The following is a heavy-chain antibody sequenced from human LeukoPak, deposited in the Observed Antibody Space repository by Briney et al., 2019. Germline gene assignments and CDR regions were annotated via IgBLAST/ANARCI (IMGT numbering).Heavy chain of an antibody. Sequence: GESLQISCKGSGYSFTSYWIGWVRQMPGKGLEWMGIIYPGDSDTRYSPSFQGQVTISADKSISTAYLQWSSLKASDTAMYYCARGPKDSYNSDWFDPWGQGTLVTVSS. D-gene: IGHD1-20*01. J-gene: IGHJ5*02. V-gene: IGHV5-51*01. CDR3: ARGPKDSYNSDWFDP. CDR2: IYPGDSDT. CDR1: GYSFTSYW.